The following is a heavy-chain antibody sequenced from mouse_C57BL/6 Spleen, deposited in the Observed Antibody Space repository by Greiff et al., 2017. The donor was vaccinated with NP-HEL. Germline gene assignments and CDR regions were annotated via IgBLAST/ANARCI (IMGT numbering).Heavy chain of an antibody. V-gene: IGHV1-26*01. CDR1: GYTFTDYY. Sequence: VQLQQSGPELVKPGASVKISCKASGYTFTDYYMNWVKQSHGKSLEWIGDINPNNGGTSYNQKFKGKATLTVDKSSSTAYMELRSLTSEDSAVYYCARGGNSLYYAMDYWGQGTSVTVSS. CDR2: INPNNGGT. CDR3: ARGGNSLYYAMDY. J-gene: IGHJ4*01. D-gene: IGHD2-1*01.